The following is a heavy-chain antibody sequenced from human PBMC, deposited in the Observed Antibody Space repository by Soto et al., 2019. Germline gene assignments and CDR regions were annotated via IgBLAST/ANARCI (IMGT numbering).Heavy chain of an antibody. CDR3: ARAGIHSSSWIFDY. D-gene: IGHD6-13*01. J-gene: IGHJ4*02. Sequence: PSQTLSLTCAISGDSVSSNSAAWNWIRQSPSRGLEWLGRTYYRSKWYNDYAVSVKSRISFNPDTSKNQFSLQLNSVTPEDTAVYYCARAGIHSSSWIFDYWGQGALVTVSS. V-gene: IGHV6-1*01. CDR2: TYYRSKWYN. CDR1: GDSVSSNSAA.